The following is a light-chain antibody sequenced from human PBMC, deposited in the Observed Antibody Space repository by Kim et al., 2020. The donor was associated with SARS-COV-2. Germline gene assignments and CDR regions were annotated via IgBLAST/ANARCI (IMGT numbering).Light chain of an antibody. CDR3: QVWDSGSDHPV. J-gene: IGLJ2*01. CDR1: NVGEKR. V-gene: IGLV3-21*04. Sequence: PRKTAGITCGGNNVGEKRVHWNRQRPGRAPVLVMYYDSDRPSGIPDRFSGSNSGNTATLTISRVEAGDEADYYCQVWDSGSDHPVFGGGTQLTVL. CDR2: YDS.